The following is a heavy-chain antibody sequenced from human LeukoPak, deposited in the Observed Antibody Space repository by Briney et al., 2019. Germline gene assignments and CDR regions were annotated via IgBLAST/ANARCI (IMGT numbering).Heavy chain of an antibody. D-gene: IGHD2-15*01. CDR1: GFTFSSYG. CDR3: AKSSRRYCSGGSCYFDY. Sequence: GGSLRLSCAASGFTFSSYGMHWVRQAPGKGLEWVAVIWYDGSNKYYADSVKGRFTISRDNSKNTLCLQMNSLRAEDTAVYYCAKSSRRYCSGGSCYFDYWGQGTLVTVSS. J-gene: IGHJ4*02. CDR2: IWYDGSNK. V-gene: IGHV3-33*06.